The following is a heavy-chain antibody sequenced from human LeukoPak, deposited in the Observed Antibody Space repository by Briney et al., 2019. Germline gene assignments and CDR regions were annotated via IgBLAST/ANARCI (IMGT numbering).Heavy chain of an antibody. D-gene: IGHD6-13*01. J-gene: IGHJ4*02. CDR2: TIPILGIA. CDR3: ARDRGQYSTLYYFDY. V-gene: IGHV1-69*04. Sequence: SVKVSCKASGGTFSSYAISWVRQAPAQGLEWLGSTIPILGIANYAQEVQGRVTITADKSTSTAYMELSSLRSEDTAVYYCARDRGQYSTLYYFDYWGQGTLVTVSS. CDR1: GGTFSSYA.